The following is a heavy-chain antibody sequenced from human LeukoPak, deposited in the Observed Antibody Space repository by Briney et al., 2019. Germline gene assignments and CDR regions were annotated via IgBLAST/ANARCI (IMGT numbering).Heavy chain of an antibody. CDR2: IRYDGSNK. Sequence: GGSLRLSCAASGFTFSSYGMHWVRQAPGKGLEWVAFIRYDGSNKYYADSVKGRFTISRDNSKNTLYLQMNSLRAEHTAVYYCAKIAAARFYFDYWGQGTLVTVSS. CDR1: GFTFSSYG. J-gene: IGHJ4*02. D-gene: IGHD6-13*01. CDR3: AKIAAARFYFDY. V-gene: IGHV3-30*02.